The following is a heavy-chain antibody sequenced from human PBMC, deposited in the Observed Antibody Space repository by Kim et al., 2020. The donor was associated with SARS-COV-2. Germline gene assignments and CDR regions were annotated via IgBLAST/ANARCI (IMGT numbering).Heavy chain of an antibody. CDR1: GGSISSSSYY. D-gene: IGHD2-2*01. J-gene: IGHJ3*02. V-gene: IGHV4-39*01. CDR2: IYYSVST. CDR3: ARHSGENIVVVPAAIFGAFDI. Sequence: SETLSLTCTVSGGSISSSSYYWGWIRQPPGKGLEWIGSIYYSVSTYYNPSLKSRVTISVDTSKNQFSLKLSSVTAADTAVYYCARHSGENIVVVPAAIFGAFDIWGRGTMVTVST.